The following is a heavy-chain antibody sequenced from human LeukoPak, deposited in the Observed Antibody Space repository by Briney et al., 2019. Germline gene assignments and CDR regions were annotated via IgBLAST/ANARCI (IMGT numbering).Heavy chain of an antibody. CDR2: IYYSGST. CDR1: GGSISSSSYY. D-gene: IGHD3-10*01. Sequence: SETLSLTCTVSGGSISSSSYYWGWIRQPPGKGLKWIGSIYYSGSTYYSPSLKSRVTISVDTSKSQFSLKLSSVTAADTAVYYCARTRYYYNSRSYGAPYYFDYWGQGTLVTVSS. V-gene: IGHV4-39*01. CDR3: ARTRYYYNSRSYGAPYYFDY. J-gene: IGHJ4*02.